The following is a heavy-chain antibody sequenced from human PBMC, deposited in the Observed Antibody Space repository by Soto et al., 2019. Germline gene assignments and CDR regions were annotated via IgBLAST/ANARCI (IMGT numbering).Heavy chain of an antibody. CDR1: GNTPSNHY. V-gene: IGHV1-46*01. J-gene: IGHJ4*02. Sequence: GSVKVSCKATGNTPSNHYVHSVRQAPGQGLEWMGIVNPTGGGTAYAQKFLGRVTMTRDTSTDTVYMELSSLRSEDTAVYYCARPTMIEAVTYPDYWGQGTLVTVS. D-gene: IGHD2-21*01. CDR2: VNPTGGGT. CDR3: ARPTMIEAVTYPDY.